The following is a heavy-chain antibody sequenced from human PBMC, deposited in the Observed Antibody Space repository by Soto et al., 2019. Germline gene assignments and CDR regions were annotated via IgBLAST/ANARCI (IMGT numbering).Heavy chain of an antibody. J-gene: IGHJ5*01. Sequence: PGGSLRLSCSASGFSFSRYGRHWVRQAPGKGLDWVALISSDGRNKFYADSVKGRFTISRDYSMLYLEMNSLRVEDTAVYYCAKEGSTYYHGSGGYYTDSWGQGTLVTVYS. D-gene: IGHD3-10*01. CDR1: GFSFSRYG. CDR3: AKEGSTYYHGSGGYYTDS. V-gene: IGHV3-30*18. CDR2: ISSDGRNK.